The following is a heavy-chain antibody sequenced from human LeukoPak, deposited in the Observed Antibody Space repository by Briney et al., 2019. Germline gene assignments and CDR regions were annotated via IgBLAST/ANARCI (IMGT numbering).Heavy chain of an antibody. V-gene: IGHV4-31*03. Sequence: SETLSLTCTVSGASISSGFYYWGWIRQHPGKGLEWIGSIYYSGSTYYNSSLKSRLTISTDTSKNQFSLKLTSVTAADTAVYFCASSRNXDQFDIWGQGXMXXXSS. CDR1: GASISSGFYY. CDR3: ASSRNXDQFDI. D-gene: IGHD4-11*01. CDR2: IYYSGST. J-gene: IGHJ3*02.